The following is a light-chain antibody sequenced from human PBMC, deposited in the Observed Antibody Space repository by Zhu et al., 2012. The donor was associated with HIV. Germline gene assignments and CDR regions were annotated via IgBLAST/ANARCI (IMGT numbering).Light chain of an antibody. Sequence: ESVLTQSPGTLSLSPGEGATLFCRASENVRGNYLAWYQQKSGRAPRLLISAASTRAPGIPDRFSGSGSGTDFSLSISRLEPDDFAVYYCQQYGYSRFIFGPGTKVDI. CDR1: ENVRGNY. CDR3: QQYGYSRFI. V-gene: IGKV3-20*01. CDR2: AAS. J-gene: IGKJ3*01.